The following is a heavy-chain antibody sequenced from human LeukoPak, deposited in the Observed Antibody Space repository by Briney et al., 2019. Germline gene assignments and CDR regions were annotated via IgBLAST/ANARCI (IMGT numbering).Heavy chain of an antibody. CDR3: ARVPRAAADPPS. CDR1: GGTFISYA. D-gene: IGHD6-13*01. J-gene: IGHJ5*02. Sequence: SVKVSCKASGGTFISYAISWVRQAPGQGLEWMGGIIPIFGTANYAQKFQGRVTITADESTSTAYMELSSLRSEDTAVYYCARVPRAAADPPSWGQGTLVTVSS. CDR2: IIPIFGTA. V-gene: IGHV1-69*13.